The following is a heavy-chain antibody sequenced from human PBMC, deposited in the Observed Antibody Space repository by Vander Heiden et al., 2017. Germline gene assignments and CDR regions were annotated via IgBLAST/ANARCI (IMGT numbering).Heavy chain of an antibody. V-gene: IGHV3-49*03. CDR3: TRGRYDFWSGYYPAFDY. Sequence: EVQLVESGGGLVQPGRSLRLSCPASGFTFADYALSWFRQAPGKGLEWGGFIRSKAYGGTTEYAASVKGRFTISRDDSKSIAYLQMNSLKTEDTAVYYCTRGRYDFWSGYYPAFDYWGQGTLVTVSS. J-gene: IGHJ4*02. D-gene: IGHD3-3*01. CDR2: IRSKAYGGTT. CDR1: GFTFADYA.